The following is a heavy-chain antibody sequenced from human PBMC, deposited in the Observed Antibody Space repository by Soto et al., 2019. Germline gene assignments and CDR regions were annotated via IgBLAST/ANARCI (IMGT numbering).Heavy chain of an antibody. Sequence: TLSLSCTVSGGSISSGGYDWSWIRQHPGKGLEWIGYIYYSGSTYYNPSLKSRVTISVDTSKNQFSLKLSSVTAADTAVYYCARWPQLEPRFDYWGQGTLVTVSS. CDR1: GGSISSGGYD. CDR2: IYYSGST. D-gene: IGHD1-1*01. V-gene: IGHV4-31*03. J-gene: IGHJ4*02. CDR3: ARWPQLEPRFDY.